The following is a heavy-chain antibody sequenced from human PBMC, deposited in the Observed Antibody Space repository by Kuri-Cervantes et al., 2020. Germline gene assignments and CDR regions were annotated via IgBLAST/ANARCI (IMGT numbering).Heavy chain of an antibody. CDR3: ARDFGDNWNYFAYYGMDV. Sequence: GGSLRLSCATSGFTFSSYGLYWVRQAPGKGLEWVSSISSSSSYIYYADSVKGRFTISRDNAKNSLYLQMNSLRAEDTAVYYCARDFGDNWNYFAYYGMDVWGQGTTVTVSS. D-gene: IGHD1-7*01. V-gene: IGHV3-21*01. CDR1: GFTFSSYG. J-gene: IGHJ6*02. CDR2: ISSSSSYI.